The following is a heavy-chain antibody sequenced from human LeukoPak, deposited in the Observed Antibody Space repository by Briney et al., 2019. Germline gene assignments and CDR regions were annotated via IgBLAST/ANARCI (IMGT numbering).Heavy chain of an antibody. V-gene: IGHV3-48*03. CDR3: ASRYSSSWGTDWFDP. D-gene: IGHD6-13*01. J-gene: IGHJ5*02. Sequence: GGSLRLTCAASGFTFSSYEMNWVRQAPGRGREWVSYISSSGSTIYYADSVKGRFTISRDNAKNSLYLQMNSLRAEDTAVYYCASRYSSSWGTDWFDPWGQGTLVTVSS. CDR2: ISSSGSTI. CDR1: GFTFSSYE.